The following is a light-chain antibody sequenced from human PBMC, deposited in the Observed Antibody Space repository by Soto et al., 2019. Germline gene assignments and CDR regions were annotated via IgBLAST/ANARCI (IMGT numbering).Light chain of an antibody. J-gene: IGKJ5*01. CDR3: QQYNTWPPIT. Sequence: EIVMTQSPATLSVSPGERATLSCRASQSVSSNLAWYQQKPGQAPRHLIFGASTRATGIPARFSGSGSGTEVTLTISSLQSEDFAVYYCQQYNTWPPITFGPGTRLDIK. V-gene: IGKV3-15*01. CDR2: GAS. CDR1: QSVSSN.